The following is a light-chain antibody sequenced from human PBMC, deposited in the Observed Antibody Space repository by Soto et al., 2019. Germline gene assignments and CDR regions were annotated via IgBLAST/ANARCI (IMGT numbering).Light chain of an antibody. J-gene: IGLJ1*01. Sequence: QSVLTQEPSLTVSPGGTVTLTCGSSTGAVTSGHYPYWFQQKPGQAPRTLIYDTSNKHSWTPARFSGSLLGGKAALTLSGAQPEDEAEYYCLLSYSGARPYVFGTGTKLTVL. V-gene: IGLV7-46*01. CDR2: DTS. CDR1: TGAVTSGHY. CDR3: LLSYSGARPYV.